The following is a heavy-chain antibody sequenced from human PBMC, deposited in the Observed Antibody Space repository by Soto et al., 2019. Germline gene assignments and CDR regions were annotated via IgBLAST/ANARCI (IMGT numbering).Heavy chain of an antibody. J-gene: IGHJ4*02. CDR1: ELTFSTSW. V-gene: IGHV3-74*03. CDR3: ARGNIAVAVRGLFDY. CDR2: INTDGSDV. Sequence: EVQLVESGGGLVQPGGSLRLSCIASELTFSTSWIHWVRQAPGKGPVWISRINTDGSDVTYADSVKGRFAVSRDNAKNTLYLQMNSLRVEDTAVYFCARGNIAVAVRGLFDYWGQGTLVTVSS. D-gene: IGHD6-19*01.